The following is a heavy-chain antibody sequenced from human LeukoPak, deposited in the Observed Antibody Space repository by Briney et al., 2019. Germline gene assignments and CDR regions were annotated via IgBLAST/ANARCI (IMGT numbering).Heavy chain of an antibody. Sequence: ASVKVSCKASGYTFTGYYMHWVRQAPGQGLEWMGWINPNSGGTIYAQNFQGRVTMTGDTSINTVYMELSSLRSDDTALYYCARERGQITTTMNWFDPWGQGTLVTVSS. CDR3: ARERGQITTTMNWFDP. V-gene: IGHV1-2*02. J-gene: IGHJ5*02. CDR1: GYTFTGYY. D-gene: IGHD3-10*01. CDR2: INPNSGGT.